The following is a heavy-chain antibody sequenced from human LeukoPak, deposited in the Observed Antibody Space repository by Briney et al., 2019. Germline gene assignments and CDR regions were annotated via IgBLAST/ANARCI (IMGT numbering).Heavy chain of an antibody. J-gene: IGHJ4*02. CDR1: GFTFSSYA. CDR3: TRGRMDLDY. D-gene: IGHD2-2*03. Sequence: PGGYLRFSCAASGFTFSSYAMQWFRQAPGKGLEWVGFIRSKAYGGTIEYAASVKGRFTFSRDDSKSIAYLQMNSLKTEDTAVYYCTRGRMDLDYWGQGTLVTVSS. CDR2: IRSKAYGGTI. V-gene: IGHV3-49*03.